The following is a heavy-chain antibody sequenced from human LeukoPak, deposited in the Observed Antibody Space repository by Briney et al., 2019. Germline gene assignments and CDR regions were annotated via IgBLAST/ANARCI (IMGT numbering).Heavy chain of an antibody. Sequence: GESLKISCKGSGYSFTSYWIGWVRQTPGKGLERMGIIHPPDSDTRYSPSFQGQVTISADTSINTAYLQWNSLKASDTAMYYCARWGGYCTGGSCYPLYYFDSWGQGTLVTVSS. CDR3: ARWGGYCTGGSCYPLYYFDS. CDR1: GYSFTSYW. V-gene: IGHV5-51*01. D-gene: IGHD2-15*01. J-gene: IGHJ4*02. CDR2: IHPPDSDT.